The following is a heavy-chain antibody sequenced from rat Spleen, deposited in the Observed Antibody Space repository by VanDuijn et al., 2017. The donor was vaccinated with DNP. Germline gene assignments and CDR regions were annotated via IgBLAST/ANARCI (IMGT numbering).Heavy chain of an antibody. J-gene: IGHJ2*01. D-gene: IGHD1-4*01. V-gene: IGHV5S23*01. CDR3: TRGSSLPGYLDY. CDR1: GFTFSDYN. CDR2: ISASGDST. Sequence: EVQLVESGGGLVQPGNSLKLSCAASGFTFSDYNMAWVRQAPKRGLEWVATISASGDSTYYRDSVRGRFTISRDNGESSLYLQMKSLWSEDTATYYCTRGSSLPGYLDYWGQGVTVTVSS.